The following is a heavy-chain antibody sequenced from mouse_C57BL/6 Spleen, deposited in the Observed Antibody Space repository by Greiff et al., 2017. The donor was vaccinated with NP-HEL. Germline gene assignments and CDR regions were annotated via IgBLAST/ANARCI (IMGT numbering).Heavy chain of an antibody. CDR2: FYPGSGSI. Sequence: VKLVESGAELVNPGASVKLSCKASGYTFTEYTIHWVKQRSGQGLEWIGWFYPGSGSIKYNEKFKDKATLTADKSSSTVYMELSRLTSEDSAVYFCARHEGYGSSYWYFDVWGTGTTVTVSS. D-gene: IGHD1-1*01. J-gene: IGHJ1*03. CDR1: GYTFTEYT. CDR3: ARHEGYGSSYWYFDV. V-gene: IGHV1-62-2*01.